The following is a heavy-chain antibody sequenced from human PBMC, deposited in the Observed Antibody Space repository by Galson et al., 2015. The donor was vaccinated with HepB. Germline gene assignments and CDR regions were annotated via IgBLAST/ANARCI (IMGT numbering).Heavy chain of an antibody. J-gene: IGHJ4*02. Sequence: SLRLSCAASGFTFSNYAMAWVRQAPGKGLEWVSAISDIGATYYADSVKGRFTISRDSSKNTVFLQMSTLRAEDTAVYYCVKDTSYALDYWGQGTLVTVSS. D-gene: IGHD3-16*01. CDR3: VKDTSYALDY. CDR2: ISDIGAT. CDR1: GFTFSNYA. V-gene: IGHV3-23*01.